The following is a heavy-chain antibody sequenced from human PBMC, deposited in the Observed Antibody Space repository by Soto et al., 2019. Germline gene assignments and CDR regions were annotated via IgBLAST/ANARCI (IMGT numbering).Heavy chain of an antibody. Sequence: SETLSLTCTVSGGSISSGGYYWNWIRQHPGKGLEWIGYIYYSGSTYYNPSLKSRVTISVDTSKNQFSLKLSSVTAADTAVYYCARRRDRTSSWYFDYWGQGTLVTVSS. J-gene: IGHJ4*02. CDR3: ARRRDRTSSWYFDY. CDR1: GGSISSGGYY. D-gene: IGHD6-13*01. CDR2: IYYSGST. V-gene: IGHV4-31*03.